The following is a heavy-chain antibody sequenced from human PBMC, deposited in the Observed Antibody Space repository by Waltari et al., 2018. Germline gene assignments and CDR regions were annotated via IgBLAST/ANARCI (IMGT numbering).Heavy chain of an antibody. CDR2: IYHSGST. J-gene: IGHJ5*02. V-gene: IGHV4-30-2*01. D-gene: IGHD4-4*01. Sequence: QLQLQESGSGLVKPSQTLSLTCAVSGGSISSGGYSWSWIRQPPGKGLEWIGYIYHSGSTYYNPSLKSRVTISVDRSKNQFSLKRSSVTAADTAVYYCARGGNLEFDPWGQGTLVTVSS. CDR3: ARGGNLEFDP. CDR1: GGSISSGGYS.